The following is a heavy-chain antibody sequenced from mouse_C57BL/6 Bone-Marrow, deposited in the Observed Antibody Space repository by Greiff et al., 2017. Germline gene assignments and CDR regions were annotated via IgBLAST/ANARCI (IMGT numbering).Heavy chain of an antibody. CDR3: AILLYYGSSYYAMDY. D-gene: IGHD1-1*01. Sequence: QVQLQQPGAELVKPGASVKMSCTASGYTFTSYWMHWVKQRPGQGLEWIGRIHPSDSDTNYNQKFKGTATLTVDKSSSTAYMQLSRLTSEDSAVYYCAILLYYGSSYYAMDYWGQGTSVTVSS. CDR1: GYTFTSYW. CDR2: IHPSDSDT. J-gene: IGHJ4*01. V-gene: IGHV1-74*01.